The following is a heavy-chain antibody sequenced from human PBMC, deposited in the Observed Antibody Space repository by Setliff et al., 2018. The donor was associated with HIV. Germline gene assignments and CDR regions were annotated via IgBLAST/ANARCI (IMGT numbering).Heavy chain of an antibody. D-gene: IGHD1-26*01. J-gene: IGHJ4*02. CDR2: IKHSGST. CDR3: ARGGFKWSGSYADY. CDR1: GGSFSDYY. V-gene: IGHV4-34*01. Sequence: SETLSLTCAVHGGSFSDYYWTWIRQPPGKGLEWIGEIKHSGSTNYNPSHKSRVTTSVDTAKNQFSLNLTSVTAADTAVYYCARGGFKWSGSYADYWGQGTLVTVSS.